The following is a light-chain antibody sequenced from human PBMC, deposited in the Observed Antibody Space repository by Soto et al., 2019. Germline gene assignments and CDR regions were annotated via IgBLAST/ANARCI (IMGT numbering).Light chain of an antibody. CDR3: QQYKNWPPYT. CDR1: ESVSSN. Sequence: EIVMRQSPATLSVSPWERATLSCRASESVSSNLAWYQQKVGQAPRLLISGASTRATGIPARFSGSGSGTEFTLTISNLQSEDFAVYYCQQYKNWPPYTFGQGTKVDIK. CDR2: GAS. V-gene: IGKV3-15*01. J-gene: IGKJ2*01.